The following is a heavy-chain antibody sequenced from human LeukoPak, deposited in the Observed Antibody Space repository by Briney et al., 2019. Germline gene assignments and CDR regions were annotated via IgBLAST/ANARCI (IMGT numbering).Heavy chain of an antibody. Sequence: SETLSLTCAVYGGSFSGYYWSWIRQPPGKGLEWIGSIYYSGSTYYNPSLKSRVTISVDTSKNQFSLKLSSVTAADTAVYYCARHALIDYYDSSGYSDYWGQGTLVTVSS. CDR1: GGSFSGYY. V-gene: IGHV4-34*01. CDR3: ARHALIDYYDSSGYSDY. D-gene: IGHD3-22*01. J-gene: IGHJ4*02. CDR2: IYYSGST.